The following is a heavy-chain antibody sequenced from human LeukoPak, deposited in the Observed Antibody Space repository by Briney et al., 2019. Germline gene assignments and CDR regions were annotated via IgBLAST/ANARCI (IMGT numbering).Heavy chain of an antibody. CDR3: AKDRYYDSSTSRGFMDV. J-gene: IGHJ6*03. Sequence: GGSLRLSCAASGFTFTSYSMNWVRQAPGKGLEWVAIISYDGSNEYYADSVKGRFTISRDNSKNTLYLQMNSLRAEDTAVYYCAKDRYYDSSTSRGFMDVWGKGTTVTISS. CDR1: GFTFTSYS. V-gene: IGHV3-30*18. CDR2: ISYDGSNE. D-gene: IGHD3-22*01.